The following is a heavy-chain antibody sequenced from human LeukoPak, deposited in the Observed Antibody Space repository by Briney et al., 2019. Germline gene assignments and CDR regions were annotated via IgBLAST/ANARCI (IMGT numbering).Heavy chain of an antibody. Sequence: QPGGSLRLSCAASGFTFDNYEMNWVRQAPGKGLEWVSHISRSSSTIYYADSVKGRFTISRDNAKNSLYLQMNSLRAEDTAVYYCARESAAGRTPFDYWGQGTLVTVSS. CDR1: GFTFDNYE. CDR2: ISRSSSTI. V-gene: IGHV3-48*03. D-gene: IGHD6-13*01. CDR3: ARESAAGRTPFDY. J-gene: IGHJ4*02.